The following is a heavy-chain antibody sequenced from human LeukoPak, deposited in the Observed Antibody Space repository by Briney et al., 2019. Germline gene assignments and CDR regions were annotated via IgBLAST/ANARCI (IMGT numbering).Heavy chain of an antibody. CDR1: GFIFSSYG. D-gene: IGHD2-21*02. J-gene: IGHJ4*02. CDR2: ISYDGSNK. Sequence: GGSLRLSCAASGFIFSSYGMRWVRQAPGKGLEWVAVISYDGSNKYYADSVKGRFTISRDNSKNTLYLQMNSLRAEDTAVYYCAKGGGIVVVTASFDYWGQGTLVTVSS. V-gene: IGHV3-30*18. CDR3: AKGGGIVVVTASFDY.